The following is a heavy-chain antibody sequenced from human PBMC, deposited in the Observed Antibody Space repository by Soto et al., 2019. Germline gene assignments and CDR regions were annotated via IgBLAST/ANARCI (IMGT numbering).Heavy chain of an antibody. J-gene: IGHJ4*02. V-gene: IGHV1-69*06. CDR3: ARVGSSGYYLDY. D-gene: IGHD3-22*01. CDR2: IIPIFGTA. CDR1: GGTFSSYA. Sequence: ASVKVSCKASGGTFSSYAISWVRQAPGQGLEWMGGIIPIFGTANYAQKFQGRVTITADKSTSTAYMELSSLRSEDTAVYYCARVGSSGYYLDYWGQGTLVTVSS.